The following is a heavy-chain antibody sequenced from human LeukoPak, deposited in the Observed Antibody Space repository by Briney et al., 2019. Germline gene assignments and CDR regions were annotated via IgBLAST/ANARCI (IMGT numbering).Heavy chain of an antibody. J-gene: IGHJ4*02. V-gene: IGHV3-23*01. Sequence: GGSLRLSCAASGFTFSTYAMTWVRQAPGKGLEGVSVISGYDGGTYYADSVKGRFTISRDNSKYTLYLQINSLRAGDAAVYYCGGGWQSRGPIEYWGQGTLVTVSS. CDR2: ISGYDGGT. CDR3: GGGWQSRGPIEY. CDR1: GFTFSTYA. D-gene: IGHD3-10*01.